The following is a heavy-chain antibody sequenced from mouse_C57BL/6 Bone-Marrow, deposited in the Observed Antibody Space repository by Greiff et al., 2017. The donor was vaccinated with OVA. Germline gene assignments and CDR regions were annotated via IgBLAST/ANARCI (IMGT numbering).Heavy chain of an antibody. J-gene: IGHJ1*03. Sequence: VQLVESGAELVKPGASVKLSCKASGYTFTEYTIHWVKQRSGQGLEWIGWFYPGSGSIKYNEKFKDKATLTADKSSSTVYMELSRLTSEDSAVYFCARQIYYGSSPHWYFDVWGTGTTVTVSS. CDR3: ARQIYYGSSPHWYFDV. V-gene: IGHV1-62-2*01. D-gene: IGHD1-1*01. CDR1: GYTFTEYT. CDR2: FYPGSGSI.